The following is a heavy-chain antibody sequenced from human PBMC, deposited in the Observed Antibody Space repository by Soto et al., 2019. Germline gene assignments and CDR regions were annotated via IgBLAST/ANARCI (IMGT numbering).Heavy chain of an antibody. CDR3: ATSNWFDP. CDR1: GGSISTSGYF. V-gene: IGHV4-39*01. CDR2: IYYSGST. J-gene: IGHJ5*02. D-gene: IGHD4-4*01. Sequence: QLQLQESGPGLVKPSETLSLTFTVSGGSISTSGYFWGGIRQPPGKGLEWIWTIYYSGSTYYNPSLKSRVKISVDTSKNQFYMKLSSVTAADTAVYDCATSNWFDPWGQGTLVTVSS.